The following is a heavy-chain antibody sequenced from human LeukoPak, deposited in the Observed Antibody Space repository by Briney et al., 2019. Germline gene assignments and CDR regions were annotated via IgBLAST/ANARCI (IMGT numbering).Heavy chain of an antibody. D-gene: IGHD5-18*01. CDR2: ISMDGIQE. CDR1: GFRFNNYA. J-gene: IGHJ3*01. Sequence: GRSLRLSCAASGFRFNNYAIHWVRQPPGTGLEWAAVISMDGIQEYYADSVKGRFSISRDNSKNTLYLQMNSLRSEDTAVYYCAREVYSYALDALDPWGQGTMVTVSS. CDR3: AREVYSYALDALDP. V-gene: IGHV3-30*04.